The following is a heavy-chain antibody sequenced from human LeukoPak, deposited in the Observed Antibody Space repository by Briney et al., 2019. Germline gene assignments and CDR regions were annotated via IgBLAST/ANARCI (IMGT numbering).Heavy chain of an antibody. J-gene: IGHJ4*02. D-gene: IGHD3-10*01. Sequence: SETLSLTCTVSGGSISSSSYYWGRIRQPPGKGLEWIGSIYHSGTTYYNTSLKSRVTVSVDTSKNQFSLRLTSVTAADTAVYYCARDRITMVRGDQYYFDYWGQGTLVTVSS. CDR2: IYHSGTT. CDR1: GGSISSSSYY. V-gene: IGHV4-39*07. CDR3: ARDRITMVRGDQYYFDY.